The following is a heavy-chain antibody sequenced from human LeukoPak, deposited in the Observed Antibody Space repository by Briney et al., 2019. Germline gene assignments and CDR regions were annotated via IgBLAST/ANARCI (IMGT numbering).Heavy chain of an antibody. CDR3: ARVVPAASLFDY. D-gene: IGHD2-2*01. CDR2: IYHSGST. Sequence: SETLSLTCAVSGGSISSSKWWSWVRQPPGKGLEWIGEIYHSGSTNYNPSLKSRVTISVDKSKNQFSLKLSSVTAADTAVYYCARVVPAASLFDYWGQGTLVTVSS. CDR1: GGSISSSKW. J-gene: IGHJ4*02. V-gene: IGHV4-4*02.